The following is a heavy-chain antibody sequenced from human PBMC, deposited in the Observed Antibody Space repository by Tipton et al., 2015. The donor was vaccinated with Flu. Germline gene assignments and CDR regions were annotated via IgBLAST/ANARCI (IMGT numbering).Heavy chain of an antibody. CDR1: GDSISSYY. CDR3: ARDYLLGDLSFFDN. J-gene: IGHJ4*02. D-gene: IGHD3-16*02. CDR2: IYTSGST. V-gene: IGHV4-4*07. Sequence: LRLSCTVSGDSISSYYWSWIRLPAGKGLEWIGRIYTSGSTNYNASLKSRVTMSVDTSKNQFSLKLSSVTVADTAVYYCARDYLLGDLSFFDNWGQGTLVTVSS.